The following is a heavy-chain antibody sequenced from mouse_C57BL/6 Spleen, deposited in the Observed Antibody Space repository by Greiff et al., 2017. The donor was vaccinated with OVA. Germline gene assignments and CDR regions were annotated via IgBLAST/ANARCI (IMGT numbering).Heavy chain of an antibody. Sequence: EVQVVESGGGLVQPKGSLKLSCAASGFSFNTYAMNWVRQAPGKGLEWVARIRSKSNNYATYYADSVKDRFTISSDDSESMLYLQMNNLKSEDTAMYDCVRDGSYGWFAYWGQGTLVTVSA. CDR3: VRDGSYGWFAY. D-gene: IGHD2-12*01. CDR1: GFSFNTYA. V-gene: IGHV10-1*01. J-gene: IGHJ3*01. CDR2: IRSKSNNYAT.